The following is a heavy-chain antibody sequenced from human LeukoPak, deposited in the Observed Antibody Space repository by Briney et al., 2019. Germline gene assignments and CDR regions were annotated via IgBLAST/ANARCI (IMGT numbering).Heavy chain of an antibody. Sequence: SQTLSLTCTVSGGSISSGGYYWSWIRQHPGKGLEWIGYIYYSGSTYYNPSLKSRVTISVDTSKNQFSLKLSSVTAADTAVYYCARIGYCSSTSCLGDDYWGQGTLVTVSS. CDR1: GGSISSGGYY. CDR3: ARIGYCSSTSCLGDDY. V-gene: IGHV4-31*03. J-gene: IGHJ4*02. CDR2: IYYSGST. D-gene: IGHD2-2*01.